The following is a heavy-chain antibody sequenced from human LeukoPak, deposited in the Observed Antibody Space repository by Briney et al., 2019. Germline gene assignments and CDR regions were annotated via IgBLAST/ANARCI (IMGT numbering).Heavy chain of an antibody. CDR1: GYTFTSYG. CDR3: TRGQPWLPH. V-gene: IGHV7-4-1*02. D-gene: IGHD5-24*01. Sequence: ASVKVSCKASGYTFTSYGISWVRQAPGQGLEWMGWINTNTETPTYAQGFTGRFVFSLDTSVSTAYLQISSLEADDTAVYYCTRGQPWLPHWGQGSLVTVSS. CDR2: INTNTETP. J-gene: IGHJ4*02.